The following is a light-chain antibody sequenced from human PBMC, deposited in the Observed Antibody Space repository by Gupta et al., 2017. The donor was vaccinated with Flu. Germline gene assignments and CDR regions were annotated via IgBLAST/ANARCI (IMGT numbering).Light chain of an antibody. CDR2: KDP. J-gene: IGLJ3*02. V-gene: IGLV3-25*03. CDR3: QTADSAGTSWV. CDR1: ALATQY. Sequence: SSDLTQPPSVSVSPGQTARITCSGDALATQYGYWYQQKSGQAPVLLIYKDPERPSGIPERFSGSTSGTTVTLTITGVHAEDEADYYCQTADSAGTSWVFGGGTKLTVL.